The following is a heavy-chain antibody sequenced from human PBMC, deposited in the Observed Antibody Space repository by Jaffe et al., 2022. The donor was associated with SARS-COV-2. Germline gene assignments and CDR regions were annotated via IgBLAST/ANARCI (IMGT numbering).Heavy chain of an antibody. Sequence: QVQLQESGPGLVKPSQTLSLTCTVSGGSISSGSYYWSWIRQPAGKGLEWIGRIYTSGSTNYNPSLKSRVTISVDTSKNQFSLKLSSVTAADTAVYYCARDLATSPYYYYYYGMDVWGQGTTVTVSS. J-gene: IGHJ6*02. CDR3: ARDLATSPYYYYYYGMDV. CDR2: IYTSGST. D-gene: IGHD1-26*01. CDR1: GGSISSGSYY. V-gene: IGHV4-61*02.